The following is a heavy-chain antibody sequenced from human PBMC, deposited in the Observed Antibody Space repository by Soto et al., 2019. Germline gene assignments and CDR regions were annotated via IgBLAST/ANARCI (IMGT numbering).Heavy chain of an antibody. CDR1: GFTFSSYG. V-gene: IGHV3-33*01. D-gene: IGHD2-15*01. CDR2: IWYDGSNK. CDR3: ARDRNGGRRFDY. Sequence: QVQLVESGGGVVQPGRSLRLSCAASGFTFSSYGMHWVRQAPGKGLEWVAVIWYDGSNKYYADSVKGRFTISRDNSKNTLYLQMNSLRAEDTAVYYCARDRNGGRRFDYWGQGTPVTVSS. J-gene: IGHJ4*02.